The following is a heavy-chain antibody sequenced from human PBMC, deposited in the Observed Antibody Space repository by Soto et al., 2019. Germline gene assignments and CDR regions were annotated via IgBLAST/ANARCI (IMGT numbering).Heavy chain of an antibody. Sequence: SVKVSCKASGGSFTRFAISWVRQAPGQGLEWMGGIIPIYDTTNYAQKFQGRVTIIADESTSTASMELSSLRSDDTAVYYCARDQDYYDSSPNKFDYWGQGTLVTVSS. CDR2: IIPIYDTT. D-gene: IGHD3-22*01. CDR1: GGSFTRFA. CDR3: ARDQDYYDSSPNKFDY. J-gene: IGHJ4*02. V-gene: IGHV1-69*13.